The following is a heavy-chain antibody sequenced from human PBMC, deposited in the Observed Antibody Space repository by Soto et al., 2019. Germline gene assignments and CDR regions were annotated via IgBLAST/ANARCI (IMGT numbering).Heavy chain of an antibody. CDR3: AMVVTTLYNWFDP. CDR1: GGSISGYY. J-gene: IGHJ5*02. D-gene: IGHD4-4*01. Sequence: QVQLQESGPGLVKPSETLSLTCTVSGGSISGYYYSWIRQTPGKGLEWIGQIYSSGSTKYNPSLRSRVPMSVDTSKNQVSLKLTSVTAADTAVYYCAMVVTTLYNWFDPWGQGTLVSVSS. CDR2: IYSSGST. V-gene: IGHV4-4*09.